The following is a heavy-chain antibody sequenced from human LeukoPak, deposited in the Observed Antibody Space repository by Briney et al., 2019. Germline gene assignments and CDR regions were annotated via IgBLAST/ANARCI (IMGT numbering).Heavy chain of an antibody. CDR2: IIPSDGRI. CDR3: ARARYAGNQIDY. Sequence: EASVKVSCKAPGYTLTTYYMHWVRQAPGQGLEWMGIIIPSDGRITFSQNFQGRVTMTRDTSTSTVYMELSSLTSEDTAVYYCARARYAGNQIDYWGQGTLVTVSS. J-gene: IGHJ4*02. V-gene: IGHV1-46*01. CDR1: GYTLTTYY. D-gene: IGHD2-8*01.